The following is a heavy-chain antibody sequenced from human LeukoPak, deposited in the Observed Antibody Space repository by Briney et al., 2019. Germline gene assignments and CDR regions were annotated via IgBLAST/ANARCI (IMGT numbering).Heavy chain of an antibody. CDR2: VYYTGGT. CDR3: AREDSGISDDAFDI. J-gene: IGHJ3*02. D-gene: IGHD1-26*01. Sequence: SETLSLTCSVSGGSISTYNYYWGWIRQPPGKGLEWIGSVYYTGGTYHNPSLKSRVTMSVDTSRNQFSLRLSSVTAADTAMYYCAREDSGISDDAFDIWGQGTMVTISS. V-gene: IGHV4-39*07. CDR1: GGSISTYNYY.